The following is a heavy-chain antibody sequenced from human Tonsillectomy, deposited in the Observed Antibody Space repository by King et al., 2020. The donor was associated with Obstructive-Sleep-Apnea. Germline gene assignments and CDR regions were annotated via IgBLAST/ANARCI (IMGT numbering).Heavy chain of an antibody. CDR2: IYHSGST. Sequence: VQLQESGPGLVKPSGTLSLTCAVSGDSVSSSNWWSWVRQPPGKGLEWIGEIYHSGSTNSNPSLKSRVTISVDKSKNQFSLKLSSVTAADTAVYYCARDVRRVTTGTLKKTVYYYGMDVWGQGTTVTVSS. V-gene: IGHV4-4*02. CDR1: GDSVSSSNW. J-gene: IGHJ6*02. CDR3: ARDVRRVTTGTLKKTVYYYGMDV. D-gene: IGHD1-1*01.